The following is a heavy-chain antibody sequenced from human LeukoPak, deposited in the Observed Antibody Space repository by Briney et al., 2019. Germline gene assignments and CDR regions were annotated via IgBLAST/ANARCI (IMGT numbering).Heavy chain of an antibody. Sequence: GGSLRLSCAASGFTFSSYAMSWVRQAPGKGLEWVSVIYSGGSTYYADSVKGRFTISRDNSKNTLYLQMNSLSAEDTAVYYCAREASYYFDYWGQGTLVTVSS. V-gene: IGHV3-53*01. J-gene: IGHJ4*02. CDR1: GFTFSSYA. CDR2: IYSGGST. D-gene: IGHD1-26*01. CDR3: AREASYYFDY.